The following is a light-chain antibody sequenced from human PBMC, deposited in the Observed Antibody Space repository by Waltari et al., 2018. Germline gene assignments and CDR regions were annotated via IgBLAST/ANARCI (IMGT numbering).Light chain of an antibody. V-gene: IGLV1-40*01. CDR1: TSNIGAGHD. CDR3: QSFDNMLSGGVV. J-gene: IGLJ2*01. Sequence: QSVLTQPPSVSGTPGQRVTISCSGSTSNIGAGHDVHWYQHLPGTAPKLLIYGNNNRPSGCPDRFSGSKAGTSASLAITGLQADDEADYFCQSFDNMLSGGVVFGGGTKLAVL. CDR2: GNN.